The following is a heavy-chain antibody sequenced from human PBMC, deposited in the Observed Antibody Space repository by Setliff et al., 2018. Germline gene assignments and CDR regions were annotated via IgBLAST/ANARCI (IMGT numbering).Heavy chain of an antibody. D-gene: IGHD3-9*01. J-gene: IGHJ6*02. Sequence: SETLSLTCTVSGGSISSYYWSWIRQPAGKGLEWIGHIYIGGSANYNPSLKSRVTMSIDTSKNQFSLKLISVTAADTAVYYCARLNYDILTGYYCSPYYYGMDVWGQGTTVTVSS. V-gene: IGHV4-4*07. CDR2: IYIGGSA. CDR3: ARLNYDILTGYYCSPYYYGMDV. CDR1: GGSISSYY.